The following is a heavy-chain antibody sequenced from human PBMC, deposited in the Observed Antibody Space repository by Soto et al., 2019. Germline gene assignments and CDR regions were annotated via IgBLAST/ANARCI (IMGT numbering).Heavy chain of an antibody. J-gene: IGHJ6*02. CDR1: GRTFSIYA. Sequence: ASVKVPCKASGRTFSIYAISWVRQAPGQWLEWIGGIIPIFGTANYAQKFQGRVTITADESTSTAYMELSSLRSEDTAVYYCASGSYYYDSSANYYGMDVWGQGTTVTVSS. V-gene: IGHV1-69*01. CDR2: IIPIFGTA. CDR3: ASGSYYYDSSANYYGMDV. D-gene: IGHD3-22*01.